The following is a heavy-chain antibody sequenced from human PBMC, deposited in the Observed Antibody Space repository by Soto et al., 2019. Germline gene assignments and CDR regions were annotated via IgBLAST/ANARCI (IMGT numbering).Heavy chain of an antibody. Sequence: QLQLQESGPGLVKPSETLSLTCTVSGGSISSSSYYWGWIRQPPGKGLEWIGSIYYSGSTYYNPSLKSRVTISVDTTKNQFSLKLSSVTAADTAVYYCARPMLVGVFRSAFDIWGQGTMVTASS. V-gene: IGHV4-39*01. CDR3: ARPMLVGVFRSAFDI. CDR1: GGSISSSSYY. CDR2: IYYSGST. D-gene: IGHD1-26*01. J-gene: IGHJ3*02.